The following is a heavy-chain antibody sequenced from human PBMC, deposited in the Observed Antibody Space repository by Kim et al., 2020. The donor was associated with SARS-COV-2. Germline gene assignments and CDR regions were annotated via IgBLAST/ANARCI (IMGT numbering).Heavy chain of an antibody. CDR2: IYYSGST. CDR1: GGSISSYY. D-gene: IGHD1-26*01. CDR3: AKSGAAPHYFDY. V-gene: IGHV4-59*13. Sequence: SETLSLTCTVSGGSISSYYWSWIRQPPGKGLEWIGYIYYSGSTNYNPSLKSRVTISVDTSKNQFSLKLSSVTAADTAVYYCAKSGAAPHYFDYWGQGTLVTVSS. J-gene: IGHJ4*02.